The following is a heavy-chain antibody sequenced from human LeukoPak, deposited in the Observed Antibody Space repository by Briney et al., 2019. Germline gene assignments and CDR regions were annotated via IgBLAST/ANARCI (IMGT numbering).Heavy chain of an antibody. J-gene: IGHJ3*01. D-gene: IGHD1-1*01. CDR2: ISWNSGTI. CDR3: AKELIILPTGTVAFDF. CDR1: GLTFSSYA. Sequence: GGSLRLSCAASGLTFSSYAMNWVRQAPGKGLEWVSGISWNSGTIGYADSVKGRFTISRDNSKNTLYLQMNSLRAEDTAVYYCAKELIILPTGTVAFDFWGQGTMVPVSS. V-gene: IGHV3-23*01.